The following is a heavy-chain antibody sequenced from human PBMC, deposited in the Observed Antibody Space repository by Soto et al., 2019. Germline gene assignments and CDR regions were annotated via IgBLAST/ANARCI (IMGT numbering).Heavy chain of an antibody. Sequence: GESLKISCQTSGYTFNTYWIDWVRQTPGKGLEWMGSIYPRDSDSRYSPSFQGQVAISADKSTSTAYLHWSSLKASDTAMYYCARTAAAGKYYYGVDVWGQGTKVTVSS. CDR3: ARTAAAGKYYYGVDV. J-gene: IGHJ6*02. CDR2: IYPRDSDS. CDR1: GYTFNTYW. D-gene: IGHD6-13*01. V-gene: IGHV5-51*01.